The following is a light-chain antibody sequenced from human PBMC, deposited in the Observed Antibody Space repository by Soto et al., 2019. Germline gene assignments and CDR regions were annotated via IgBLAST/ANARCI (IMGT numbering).Light chain of an antibody. J-gene: IGKJ4*01. Sequence: EIVLTQPPGTLSLSPGERATLSCRASQSVSSYLAWYQQKPGQAPRLLIYDASNRATGIPARFSGSGSGTDFTLTISSLEPEDFAVYYCQQRSNWPRLTFGGGTKVDIK. CDR2: DAS. CDR1: QSVSSY. CDR3: QQRSNWPRLT. V-gene: IGKV3-11*01.